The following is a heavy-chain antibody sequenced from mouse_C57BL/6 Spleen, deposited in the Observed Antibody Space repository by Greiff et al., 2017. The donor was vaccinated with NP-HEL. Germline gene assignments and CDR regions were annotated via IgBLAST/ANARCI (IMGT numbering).Heavy chain of an antibody. J-gene: IGHJ2*01. V-gene: IGHV1-52*01. CDR3: ARGDYDEDY. D-gene: IGHD2-4*01. CDR1: GCTFTSYW. Sequence: QVQLQQPGAELVRPGSSVKLSCKASGCTFTSYWMHWVKQRPIQGLEWIGNIDPSDSETHYNQKFKDKATLTVDKSSSTAYMQLSSLTSEDSAVYYCARGDYDEDYWGQGTTLTVSS. CDR2: IDPSDSET.